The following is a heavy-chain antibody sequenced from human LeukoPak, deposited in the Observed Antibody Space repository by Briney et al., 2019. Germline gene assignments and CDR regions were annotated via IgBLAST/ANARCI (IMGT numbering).Heavy chain of an antibody. CDR3: TTRIAVAGNPDY. J-gene: IGHJ4*02. Sequence: PGGSLRLSCAASGFTFSNAWMSWVRQAPGKGLEWVGRIKSKTDGGTTDYAAPVKGRFTISRDDSINTLYLQMNSLKTEDTAVYYCTTRIAVAGNPDYWGQGTLVTVSS. CDR2: IKSKTDGGTT. V-gene: IGHV3-15*01. D-gene: IGHD6-19*01. CDR1: GFTFSNAW.